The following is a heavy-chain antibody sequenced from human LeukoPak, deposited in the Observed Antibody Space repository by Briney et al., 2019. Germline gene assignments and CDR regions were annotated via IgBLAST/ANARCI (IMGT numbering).Heavy chain of an antibody. V-gene: IGHV3-48*01. CDR2: ISSSSSTI. Sequence: GGSLRLSCAASGFTFSNYGMNWVRQAPGKGLEWVSYISSSSSTINYADSVKGRFTISRDKAKNPLYLQMNSLRAEDTAVYYCARGGSSRPDYWGQGTLVTVSS. J-gene: IGHJ4*02. CDR1: GFTFSNYG. CDR3: ARGGSSRPDY.